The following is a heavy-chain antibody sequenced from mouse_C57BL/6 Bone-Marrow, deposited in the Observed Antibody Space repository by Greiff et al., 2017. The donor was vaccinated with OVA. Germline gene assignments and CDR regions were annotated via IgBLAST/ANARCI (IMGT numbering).Heavy chain of an antibody. D-gene: IGHD1-1*01. Sequence: QVQLQQPGAELVKPGASVKLSCKASGYTFTSYWMHWVKQRPGQGLEWIGMIHPNSGSTNYNEKFKSKATLTVDKSSSTAYMQLSSLTSEDSAVYYCALLRYDYAMDYWGQGTSVTVSS. CDR1: GYTFTSYW. V-gene: IGHV1-64*01. CDR2: IHPNSGST. J-gene: IGHJ4*01. CDR3: ALLRYDYAMDY.